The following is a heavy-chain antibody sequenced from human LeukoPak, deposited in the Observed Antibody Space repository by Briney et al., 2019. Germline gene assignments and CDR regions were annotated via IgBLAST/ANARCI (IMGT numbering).Heavy chain of an antibody. J-gene: IGHJ3*02. D-gene: IGHD1-26*01. CDR1: GGSFSGYY. V-gene: IGHV4-34*01. CDR2: INHSGST. CDR3: ARLREEWELLGAFDI. Sequence: SSETLSLTCAVYGGSFSGYYWSWIRQPPGKGLEWIGEINHSGSTNYNPSLKSRVTISVDTSKNQFSLKLSSVTAADTAVYYCARLREEWELLGAFDIWGQGTMVTVSS.